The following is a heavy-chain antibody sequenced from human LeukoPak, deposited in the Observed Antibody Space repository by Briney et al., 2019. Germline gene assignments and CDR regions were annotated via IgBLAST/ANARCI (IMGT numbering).Heavy chain of an antibody. CDR1: GGTFSSYA. CDR2: VIPIFGTA. CDR3: ARDCSGGWGPDWCFDY. Sequence: SVKVSCKASGGTFSSYAISWVRQAPGQGLEWMGGVIPIFGTANYVQKFQGRVTITTDESTSTAYMELSSLRSEDTAVYYCARDCSGGWGPDWCFDYWGQGTLVSVSS. D-gene: IGHD6-19*01. J-gene: IGHJ4*02. V-gene: IGHV1-69*05.